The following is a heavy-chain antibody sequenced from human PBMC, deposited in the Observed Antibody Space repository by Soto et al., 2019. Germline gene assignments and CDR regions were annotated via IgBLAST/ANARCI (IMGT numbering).Heavy chain of an antibody. CDR3: ARVPVNWGSDYYYGMDV. CDR1: GFTFSSYE. J-gene: IGHJ6*02. D-gene: IGHD7-27*01. V-gene: IGHV3-48*03. Sequence: PGGSLRLSCAASGFTFSSYEMNWVRQAPGKGLEWVSYISSSGSTVYYADSVKGRFTISRDNAKNSLYLQMNSLRAEDTAVYYCARVPVNWGSDYYYGMDVWGQGTTVTVSS. CDR2: ISSSGSTV.